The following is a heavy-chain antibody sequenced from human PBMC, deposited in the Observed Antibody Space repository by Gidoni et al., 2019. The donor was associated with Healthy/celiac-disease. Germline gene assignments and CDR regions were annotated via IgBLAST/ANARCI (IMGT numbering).Heavy chain of an antibody. V-gene: IGHV3-9*01. Sequence: EVQLVESGGGLVQPGRSLILSCAASGFTFGDYAMPWVRPAPGKGLEWVSGISWNSGSIGYADSVKGRFTISRDNAKNSLYLQMNSLRAEDTALYYCAKSTVTRYYYGMDVWGQGTTVTVSS. CDR2: ISWNSGSI. CDR1: GFTFGDYA. J-gene: IGHJ6*02. CDR3: AKSTVTRYYYGMDV. D-gene: IGHD4-4*01.